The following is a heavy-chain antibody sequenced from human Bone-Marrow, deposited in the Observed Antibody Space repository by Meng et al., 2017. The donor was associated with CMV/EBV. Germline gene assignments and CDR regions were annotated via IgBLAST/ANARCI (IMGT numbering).Heavy chain of an antibody. D-gene: IGHD6-13*01. CDR3: ARRGEQLVRYYGMDV. J-gene: IGHJ6*01. Sequence: KVSCKGSGYSFITYWIGWVRQMPGKGLEWMGIIYPGDSDTRYSPSFQGQVTISADKSISTAYLQWSSLRASDTAMYYCARRGEQLVRYYGMDVWGQGSTVTVYS. CDR1: GYSFITYW. V-gene: IGHV5-51*01. CDR2: IYPGDSDT.